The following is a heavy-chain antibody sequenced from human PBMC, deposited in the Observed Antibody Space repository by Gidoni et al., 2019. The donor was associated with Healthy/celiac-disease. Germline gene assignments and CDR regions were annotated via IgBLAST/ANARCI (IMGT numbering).Heavy chain of an antibody. J-gene: IGHJ6*02. V-gene: IGHV4-34*01. CDR3: AREKGIVVVPAAMRGGRYYYYGMDV. CDR1: GGSFSGYY. CDR2: INHSGST. D-gene: IGHD2-2*01. Sequence: QVQLQQWGAGLLKPSETLSLTCAVYGGSFSGYYWSWIRHPPGKGLEWVGEINHSGSTNYHPSLKSRVTISVDTSKNQFSLKLSSVTAADTAVYYCAREKGIVVVPAAMRGGRYYYYGMDVWGQGTTVTVSS.